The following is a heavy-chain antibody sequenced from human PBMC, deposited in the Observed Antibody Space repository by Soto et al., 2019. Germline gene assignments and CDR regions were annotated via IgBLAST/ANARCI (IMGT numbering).Heavy chain of an antibody. D-gene: IGHD3-10*01. CDR3: ARDEGRYYYGSGSLESPFDP. Sequence: QVQLVQSGAEVKKPGSSVKVSCKASGGTFSSYAISWVRQAPGQGLEWMGGIIPIFGTANYAQKFQGRVTITADESTSTAYMELSSLRSEDTAVYYCARDEGRYYYGSGSLESPFDPWGQGTLVTVCS. CDR2: IIPIFGTA. V-gene: IGHV1-69*01. J-gene: IGHJ5*02. CDR1: GGTFSSYA.